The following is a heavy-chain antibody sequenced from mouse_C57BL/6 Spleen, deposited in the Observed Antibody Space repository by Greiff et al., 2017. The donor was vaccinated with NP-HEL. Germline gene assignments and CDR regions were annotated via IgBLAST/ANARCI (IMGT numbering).Heavy chain of an antibody. J-gene: IGHJ3*01. CDR3: TRNDYGAWFAY. V-gene: IGHV14-4*01. CDR1: GFNIKDDY. Sequence: EVQLQQSGAELVRPGASVKLSCTASGFNIKDDYMHWVKQRPEQGLEWIGWIDPENGDTEYASKFQGKATITADTSSNTAYLQLSSLTSEDTAVYYCTRNDYGAWFAYWGQGTLVTVSA. D-gene: IGHD2-4*01. CDR2: IDPENGDT.